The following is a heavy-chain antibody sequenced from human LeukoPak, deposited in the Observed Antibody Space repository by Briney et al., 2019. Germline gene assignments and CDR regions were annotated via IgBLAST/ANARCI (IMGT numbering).Heavy chain of an antibody. V-gene: IGHV1-46*01. CDR1: GYTFTKYF. CDR2: INPRGCST. Sequence: ASVKVSCKASGYTFTKYFMHWVRQAPGQGLEWMGIINPRGCSTGYAQKFQGRITMTTDMSTRTVYMELSSLESEDTAVYYCARRDCVGDCYSNWFDPWGQGTLVTVSS. J-gene: IGHJ5*02. CDR3: ARRDCVGDCYSNWFDP. D-gene: IGHD2-21*02.